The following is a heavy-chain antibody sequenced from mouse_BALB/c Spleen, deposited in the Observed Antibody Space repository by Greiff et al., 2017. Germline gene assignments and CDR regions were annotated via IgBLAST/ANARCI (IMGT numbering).Heavy chain of an antibody. D-gene: IGHD2-1*01. CDR2: INPYNDGT. J-gene: IGHJ4*01. Sequence: EVQLQQSGPELVKPGASVKMSCKASGYTFTSYVMHWVKQKPGQGLEWIGYINPYNDGTKYNEKFKGKATLTSDKSSSTAYMELSSLTSEDSAVYYCARDKGNYVWAMDYWGQGTSVTVSS. CDR3: ARDKGNYVWAMDY. V-gene: IGHV1-14*01. CDR1: GYTFTSYV.